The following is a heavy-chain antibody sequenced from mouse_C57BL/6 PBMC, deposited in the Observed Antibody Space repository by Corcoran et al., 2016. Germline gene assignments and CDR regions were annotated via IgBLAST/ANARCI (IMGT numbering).Heavy chain of an antibody. Sequence: EVQLQQSGPELVKPGASVKISCKASGYTFTDYYMNWVKQSHGKSLEWIGDINPNNGGTSYNQKFKGKATLTVDKSSSTAYMELRSLTSEDSAVDYCARSMVNHYYFDYWGQGTTLTVSS. CDR3: ARSMVNHYYFDY. CDR2: INPNNGGT. J-gene: IGHJ2*01. V-gene: IGHV1-26*01. CDR1: GYTFTDYY. D-gene: IGHD2-3*01.